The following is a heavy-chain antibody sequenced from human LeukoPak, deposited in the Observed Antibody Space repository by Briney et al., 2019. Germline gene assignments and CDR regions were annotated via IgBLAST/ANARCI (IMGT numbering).Heavy chain of an antibody. CDR2: ISAYNGNT. D-gene: IGHD3-10*01. CDR1: GYTFTSYG. J-gene: IGHJ2*01. V-gene: IGHV1-18*01. CDR3: ARDPHYYGSGSWYFDL. Sequence: ASVKVSCKASGYTFTSYGISWVRQAPGQGLEWMGWISAYNGNTNYAQKLQGRVTMTTDTSTSTAYMELRSLRSDDTAVYYCARDPHYYGSGSWYFDLWGRGTLVTVSS.